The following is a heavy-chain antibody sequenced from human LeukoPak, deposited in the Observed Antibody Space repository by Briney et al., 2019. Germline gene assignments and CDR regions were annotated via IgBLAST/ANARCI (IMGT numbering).Heavy chain of an antibody. CDR3: TTYISGHY. D-gene: IGHD1-20*01. V-gene: IGHV3-73*01. CDR1: GFIFSGSD. CDR2: IRTKLRNYAT. J-gene: IGHJ4*02. Sequence: GGSLRLSCATSGFIFSGSDIHWVRQASGRGLEWVGRIRTKLRNYATAYAASVKGRFTISRDDSGDTAYLQMNSLKTEDTAVYYCTTYISGHYWCQGTLVTVSS.